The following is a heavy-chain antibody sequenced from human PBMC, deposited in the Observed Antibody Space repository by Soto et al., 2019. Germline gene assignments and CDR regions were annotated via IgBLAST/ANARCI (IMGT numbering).Heavy chain of an antibody. CDR2: IIPIFGTA. CDR3: ARGITMVRGGSSAFDD. Sequence: SVKVSCTASGGTFSSYAISWVRQAPGQGLEWMGGIIPIFGTANYAQKFQGRVTITADKSTSTAYMELSSLRSEDTAVYYCARGITMVRGGSSAFDDWGPGTMVNVSS. V-gene: IGHV1-69*06. D-gene: IGHD3-10*01. J-gene: IGHJ4*02. CDR1: GGTFSSYA.